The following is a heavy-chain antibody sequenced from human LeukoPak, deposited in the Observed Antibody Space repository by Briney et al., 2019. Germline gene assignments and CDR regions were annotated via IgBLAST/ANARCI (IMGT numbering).Heavy chain of an antibody. CDR2: INHSGST. CDR1: GFTFTSYA. J-gene: IGHJ4*02. CDR3: ASLHSSGWYVDY. Sequence: PGGSLRLSCAASGFTFTSYAISWIRQPPGKGLEWIGEINHSGSTNYNPSLKSRVTISVDTSKNQFSLKLSSVTAADTAVYYCASLHSSGWYVDYWGQGTLVTVSS. V-gene: IGHV4-34*01. D-gene: IGHD6-19*01.